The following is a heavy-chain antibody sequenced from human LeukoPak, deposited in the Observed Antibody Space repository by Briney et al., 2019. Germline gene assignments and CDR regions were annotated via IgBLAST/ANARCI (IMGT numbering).Heavy chain of an antibody. J-gene: IGHJ4*02. V-gene: IGHV3-30*18. CDR3: ANFGYGGLAGY. CDR1: GFTFSSYG. Sequence: QPGGSLRLSCAASGFTFSSYGMHWVRQAPGKGLEWVAVISYDGSNKYYADSVKGRFTISRDNSKNTLYLQMNSLRAEDTAVYYCANFGYGGLAGYWGQGTLVTVSS. CDR2: ISYDGSNK. D-gene: IGHD4/OR15-4a*01.